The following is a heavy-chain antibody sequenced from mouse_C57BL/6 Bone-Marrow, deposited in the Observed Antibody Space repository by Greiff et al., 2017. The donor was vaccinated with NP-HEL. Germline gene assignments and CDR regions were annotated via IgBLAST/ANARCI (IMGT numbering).Heavy chain of an antibody. J-gene: IGHJ1*03. Sequence: EVQRVESGGGLVQPGGSMKLSCVASGFTFSNYWMNWVRQSPEKGLEWVAQIRLKSDNYATHYAESVKGRFTISRDDSKSSVYLQMNNLRAEDTGIYYCTGGGYGSSPYWYFDVWGTGTTVTVSS. CDR3: TGGGYGSSPYWYFDV. CDR2: IRLKSDNYAT. CDR1: GFTFSNYW. D-gene: IGHD1-1*01. V-gene: IGHV6-3*01.